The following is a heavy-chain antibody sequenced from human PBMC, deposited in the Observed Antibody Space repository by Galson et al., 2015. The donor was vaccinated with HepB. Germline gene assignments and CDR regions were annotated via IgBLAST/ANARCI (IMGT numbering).Heavy chain of an antibody. Sequence: SVKVSCKASGYTFTSYAMHWVRQAPGQRLEWMGWINAGNGNTKYSQKFQGRVTITRDTSASTAYMELSSLRSEDTAVYYCARGAAAAGTGTRLYGMDVWGQGTTVTVSS. CDR2: INAGNGNT. D-gene: IGHD6-13*01. CDR3: ARGAAAAGTGTRLYGMDV. CDR1: GYTFTSYA. J-gene: IGHJ6*02. V-gene: IGHV1-3*01.